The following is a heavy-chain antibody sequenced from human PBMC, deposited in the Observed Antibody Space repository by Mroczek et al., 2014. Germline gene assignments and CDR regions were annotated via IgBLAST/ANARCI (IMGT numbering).Heavy chain of an antibody. CDR2: IDTSGST. Sequence: QVQLQESGPGLVKPSETLSLTCTVSGGSISSGSYYWSWIRQPAGKGLEWIAHIDTSGSTNYNPSLKSRVTMSVDTSKNQLSLKVNSVTGADTAVYYCGREVQDTSMVTDYYSYYMDVWGKGTTVTVSS. J-gene: IGHJ6*03. CDR3: GREVQDTSMVTDYYSYYMDV. D-gene: IGHD5-18*01. V-gene: IGHV4-61*10. CDR1: GGSISSGSYY.